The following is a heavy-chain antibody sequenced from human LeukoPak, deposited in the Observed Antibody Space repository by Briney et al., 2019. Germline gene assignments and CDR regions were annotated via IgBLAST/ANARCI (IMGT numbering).Heavy chain of an antibody. CDR2: INHSGST. D-gene: IGHD5-12*01. CDR3: ARGYSGYGVNWFDP. J-gene: IGHJ5*02. V-gene: IGHV4-39*07. CDR1: GGSISSGSYY. Sequence: PSETLSLTCTVSGGSISSGSYYWSWIRQPPGKGLEWIGEINHSGSTNYNPSLKSRVTISVDTSKNQFSLKLSSVTAADTAVYYCARGYSGYGVNWFDPWGQGTLVTVSS.